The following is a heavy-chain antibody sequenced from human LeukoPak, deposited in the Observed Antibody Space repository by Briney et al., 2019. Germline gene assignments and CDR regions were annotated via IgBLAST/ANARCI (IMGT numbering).Heavy chain of an antibody. CDR3: ARAVTQPHPFDY. CDR2: ISSSGSTI. Sequence: RGSLRLSCAASGFTFSDYYMSWIRQAPGKGLEWVSYISSSGSTIYYADSVKGRFTISRDNAKNSLYLQMNSLRAEDTAVYYCARAVTQPHPFDYWGQGTLVTVSS. CDR1: GFTFSDYY. J-gene: IGHJ4*02. V-gene: IGHV3-11*01. D-gene: IGHD5-18*01.